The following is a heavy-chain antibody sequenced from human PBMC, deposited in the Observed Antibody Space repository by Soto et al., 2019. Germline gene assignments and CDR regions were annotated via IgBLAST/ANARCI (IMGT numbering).Heavy chain of an antibody. Sequence: EVQLVESGGGLVQPGGSLRLSCAASGFTFSDHYMDWVRQAPEKGLEWVGRIRNKANSYTTEYAASVKGRFTISRDDSKNSLYLQMNRLKTEDTAVYYCARGGYCSSTSCHSDYYGMDVWGQGTTVTVSS. CDR1: GFTFSDHY. V-gene: IGHV3-72*01. CDR3: ARGGYCSSTSCHSDYYGMDV. D-gene: IGHD2-2*01. J-gene: IGHJ6*02. CDR2: IRNKANSYTT.